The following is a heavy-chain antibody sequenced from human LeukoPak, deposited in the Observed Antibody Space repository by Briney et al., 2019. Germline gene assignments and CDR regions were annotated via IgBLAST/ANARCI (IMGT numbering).Heavy chain of an antibody. V-gene: IGHV1-2*02. CDR2: INPNSGGT. J-gene: IGHJ4*02. CDR3: ARDRYVARYFDY. CDR1: GYTFIAYY. Sequence: ASVRVSCKTSGYTFIAYYMHWVRQAPGQGLEWMGWINPNSGGTNYAQKFQGRVTMTRDTSISTAYMELSRLTSDDTAVYHCARDRYVARYFDYWGQGTLVTVSS. D-gene: IGHD3-16*01.